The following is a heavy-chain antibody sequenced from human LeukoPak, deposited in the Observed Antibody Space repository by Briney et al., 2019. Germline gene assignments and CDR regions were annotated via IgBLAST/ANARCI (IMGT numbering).Heavy chain of an antibody. Sequence: SETLSLTCTVPGGSISSSSYYWGWIRQPPGKGLEWIGSIYYSGSTYYNPSLKSRVTISVDTSKNQFSLKLSSVTAADTAVYYCARLKADFWSGYYAEYNWFDPWGQGTLVTVSS. J-gene: IGHJ5*02. D-gene: IGHD3-3*01. V-gene: IGHV4-39*01. CDR1: GGSISSSSYY. CDR3: ARLKADFWSGYYAEYNWFDP. CDR2: IYYSGST.